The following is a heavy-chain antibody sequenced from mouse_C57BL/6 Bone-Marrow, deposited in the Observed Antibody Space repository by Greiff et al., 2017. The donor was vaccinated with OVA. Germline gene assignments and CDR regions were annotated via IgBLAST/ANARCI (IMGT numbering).Heavy chain of an antibody. CDR2: IRNKANNHAT. J-gene: IGHJ2*01. CDR1: GFTFSDAW. Sequence: EVKLVESGGGLVPPGGSMKLSCAASGFTFSDAWMDWVRQSPEKGLEWVAAIRNKANNHATYYAESVKGRFTISRDDSKSSVYLQMNSLRAEDTGIYYCIGYYVDYWGQGTTLTVSS. V-gene: IGHV6-6*01. CDR3: IGYYVDY.